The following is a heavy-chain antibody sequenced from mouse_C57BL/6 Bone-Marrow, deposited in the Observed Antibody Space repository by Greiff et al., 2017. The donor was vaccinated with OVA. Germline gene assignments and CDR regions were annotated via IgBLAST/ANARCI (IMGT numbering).Heavy chain of an antibody. CDR3: ARAAQYYFDY. D-gene: IGHD3-2*02. CDR1: GYTFTSYG. Sequence: VQGVESGAELARPGASVKLSCKASGYTFTSYGISWVKQRTGQGLEWIGEIYPRSGNTYYNEKFKGKATLTADKSSSTAYMELRSLTSEDSAVYFCARAAQYYFDYWGQGTTLTVSS. J-gene: IGHJ2*01. CDR2: IYPRSGNT. V-gene: IGHV1-81*01.